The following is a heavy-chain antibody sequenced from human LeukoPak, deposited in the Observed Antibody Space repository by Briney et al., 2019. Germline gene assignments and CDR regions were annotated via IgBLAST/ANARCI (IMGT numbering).Heavy chain of an antibody. CDR2: MNPNSGNT. V-gene: IGHV1-8*02. Sequence: ASVKVSCKASGYTFTGYYMHWVRQATGQGLEWMGWMNPNSGNTGYAQKFQGRVTMTRNTSISTAYMELSSLRSEDTAVYYCARSKDSGDYYYYYMDVWGKGTTVTISS. J-gene: IGHJ6*03. CDR1: GYTFTGYY. CDR3: ARSKDSGDYYYYYMDV. D-gene: IGHD1-26*01.